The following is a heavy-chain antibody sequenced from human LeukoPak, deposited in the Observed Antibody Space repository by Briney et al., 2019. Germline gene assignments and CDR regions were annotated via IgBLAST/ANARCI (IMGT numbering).Heavy chain of an antibody. D-gene: IGHD2-2*01. CDR2: IYPGDSDT. V-gene: IGHV5-51*01. CDR3: ARRALGYCSSTSCYAHWFDL. CDR1: GYSFTSYW. J-gene: IGHJ5*02. Sequence: GESLKISCKGSGYSFTSYWIGWVRQMPGKGLELMGIIYPGDSDTRYSPSFQGQVTISADKSISTAYLQWSSLKASDTAMYYCARRALGYCSSTSCYAHWFDLWGQGTLVTVSS.